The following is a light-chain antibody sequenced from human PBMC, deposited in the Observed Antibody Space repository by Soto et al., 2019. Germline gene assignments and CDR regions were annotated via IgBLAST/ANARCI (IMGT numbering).Light chain of an antibody. J-gene: IGLJ1*01. CDR3: SSYTNINTRACV. CDR1: TSDVGGYNY. Sequence: QSALTQPASVSGSPGQSITISCTGTTSDVGGYNYVSWYQQHPGKVPKLMIYEVSNRPSGVSNRFSGSKSGNTASLTISGLQAEDEAEYYCSSYTNINTRACVFGTGTKLTVL. V-gene: IGLV2-14*01. CDR2: EVS.